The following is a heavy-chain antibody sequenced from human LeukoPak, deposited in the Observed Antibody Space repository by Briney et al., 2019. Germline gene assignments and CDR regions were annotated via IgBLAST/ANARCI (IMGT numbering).Heavy chain of an antibody. Sequence: GASVKVSCKASGYTFISYDINWVRQATGQGLEWMGWMKPNSGNTGYAQKFQGRVTMTRNTSISTAYKELSSLRSEDAAVYYCARDQDYYDSPGGYWGQGTLVTVSS. J-gene: IGHJ4*02. CDR2: MKPNSGNT. V-gene: IGHV1-8*01. D-gene: IGHD3-22*01. CDR1: GYTFISYD. CDR3: ARDQDYYDSPGGY.